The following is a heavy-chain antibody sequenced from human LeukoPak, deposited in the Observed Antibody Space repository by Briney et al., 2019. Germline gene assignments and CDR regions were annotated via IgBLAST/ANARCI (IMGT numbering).Heavy chain of an antibody. Sequence: GGSLRLSCAASGFTFSSYSMNWVRQAPGKGLEWVSAISGSGGSTYYADSVKGRFTISRDNSKNTLYLQMNSLRAEDTAVYYCAKSYSSSWTVDAFDYWGQGTLVTVSS. CDR1: GFTFSSYS. CDR2: ISGSGGST. D-gene: IGHD6-13*01. CDR3: AKSYSSSWTVDAFDY. V-gene: IGHV3-23*01. J-gene: IGHJ4*02.